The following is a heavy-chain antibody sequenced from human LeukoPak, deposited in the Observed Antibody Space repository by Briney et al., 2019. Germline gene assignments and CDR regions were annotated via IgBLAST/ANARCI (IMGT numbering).Heavy chain of an antibody. J-gene: IGHJ6*03. D-gene: IGHD2-2*01. CDR1: GFSFSSYS. V-gene: IGHV3-21*01. CDR3: ARDPSPRTSYYYYYMDV. CDR2: ISMSNFYI. Sequence: GGSLRLSCVASGFSFSSYSMNWVRQAPGKGLEWVSSISMSNFYIYYADSVKGRLTISRDNAKNSLYLQMNSLRAEDTAVYYCARDPSPRTSYYYYYMDVWGKGTTVTVSS.